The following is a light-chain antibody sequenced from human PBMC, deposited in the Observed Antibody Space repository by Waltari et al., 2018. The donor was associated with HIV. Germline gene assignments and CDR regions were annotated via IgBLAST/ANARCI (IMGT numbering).Light chain of an antibody. Sequence: QSALTQPASVSGSPGQSITISCTGTSSDVGGYNYVSWYQQPPGKAPKRMIYDVSTRPSGVANRFSGSKSGNTASLTISGLQAEDEADYYCCSYAGSSTLVFGGGTKLTVL. J-gene: IGLJ2*01. CDR1: SSDVGGYNY. V-gene: IGLV2-23*02. CDR2: DVS. CDR3: CSYAGSSTLV.